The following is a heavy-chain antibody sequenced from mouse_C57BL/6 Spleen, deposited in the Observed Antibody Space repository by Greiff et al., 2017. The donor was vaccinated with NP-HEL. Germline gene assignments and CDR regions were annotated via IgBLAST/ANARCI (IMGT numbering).Heavy chain of an antibody. J-gene: IGHJ3*01. CDR3: AIYGNTWFAC. Sequence: QVQLKESGPGLVAPSQSLSITCTVSGFSLTSYGVSWVRQPPGKGLEWLGVIWGDGSTNYPSPLISRLSISKENTKSQVFIKLNSLQNDDTATYYCAIYGNTWFACWGQGALVTVSA. CDR1: GFSLTSYG. V-gene: IGHV2-3*01. D-gene: IGHD2-1*01. CDR2: IWGDGST.